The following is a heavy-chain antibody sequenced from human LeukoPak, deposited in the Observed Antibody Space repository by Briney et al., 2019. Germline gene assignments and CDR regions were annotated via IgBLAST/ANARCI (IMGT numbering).Heavy chain of an antibody. J-gene: IGHJ4*02. D-gene: IGHD2-15*01. V-gene: IGHV1-18*01. CDR3: AREYCSGGSCHKPFDY. CDR1: GYTFTSYG. CDR2: ISAYNGNT. Sequence: ASVKVSCKASGYTFTSYGISWVRQAPGQGLEWMGWISAYNGNTNYAQKLQGRVTMTTDTSTSTAYMGLRSLRSDDTAVYYCAREYCSGGSCHKPFDYWGQGTLVTVSS.